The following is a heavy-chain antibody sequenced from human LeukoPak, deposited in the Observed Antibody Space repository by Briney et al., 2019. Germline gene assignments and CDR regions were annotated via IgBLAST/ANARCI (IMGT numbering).Heavy chain of an antibody. Sequence: ASVKVSCKASGYTFTGNYMRWVRQAPGQGLEYMGYIVPIIGGTYYIQKFQGRVTITRDMSINTAYVELSSLTSDDTAVYYCARGGGTVAPAPWVPFAYWGQGTLVTVSS. CDR3: ARGGGTVAPAPWVPFAY. CDR1: GYTFTGNY. CDR2: IVPIIGGT. J-gene: IGHJ4*02. V-gene: IGHV1-2*02. D-gene: IGHD4-11*01.